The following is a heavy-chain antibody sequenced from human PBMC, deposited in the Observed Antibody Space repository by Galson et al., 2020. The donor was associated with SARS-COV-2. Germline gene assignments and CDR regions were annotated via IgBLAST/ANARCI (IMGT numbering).Heavy chain of an antibody. D-gene: IGHD3-10*01. CDR3: ARVDLYYGSGSYYNGGYFDY. CDR2: IIPIFGTA. CDR1: GGTFSSYA. V-gene: IGHV1-69*13. J-gene: IGHJ4*02. Sequence: SVKVSCKASGGTFSSYAISWVRQAPGQGLEWMGGIIPIFGTANYAQKFQGRVTITADESTSTAYMELSSLRSEDTAVYYCARVDLYYGSGSYYNGGYFDYWGQGTLVTVSS.